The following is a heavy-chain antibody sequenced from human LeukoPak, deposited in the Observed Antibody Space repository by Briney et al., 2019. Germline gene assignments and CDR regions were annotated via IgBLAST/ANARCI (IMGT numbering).Heavy chain of an antibody. V-gene: IGHV4-34*01. CDR3: ATGGGSVAATAFDY. CDR2: INHSGGT. CDR1: GGSFSTYY. J-gene: IGHJ4*02. D-gene: IGHD6-19*01. Sequence: PWETLSLTCAVYGGSFSTYYWSWIRQPPGKGLEWIGEINHSGGTSYNPSLKSRVTISVDTSKIQFSLNVRSVTVADTAVYYCATGGGSVAATAFDYWGQGALVTVSS.